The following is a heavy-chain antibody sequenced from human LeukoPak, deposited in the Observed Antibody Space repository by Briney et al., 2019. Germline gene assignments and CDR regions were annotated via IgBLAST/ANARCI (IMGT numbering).Heavy chain of an antibody. J-gene: IGHJ6*02. CDR2: TNPNSGDT. V-gene: IGHV1-8*01. D-gene: IGHD6-19*01. CDR1: GYTFISYQ. Sequence: ASVKVSCKASGYTFISYQIKWVRQATGQGLEWMGWTNPNSGDTGYAQKFQGRVTMTRDTSTSTVCMELSSLRSEDTAVYYCARASVAVAGPLGGGDYGMDVWGQGTTVTVSS. CDR3: ARASVAVAGPLGGGDYGMDV.